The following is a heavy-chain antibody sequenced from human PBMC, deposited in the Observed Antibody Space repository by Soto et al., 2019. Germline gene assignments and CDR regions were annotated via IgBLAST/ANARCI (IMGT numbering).Heavy chain of an antibody. V-gene: IGHV1-69*13. CDR3: ARARQQLAPVDY. Sequence: GASVKVSCKASGGTFSSYAISWVRQAPGQGLEWMGGIIPIFGTANYAQKFQGRVTITADESTSTAYMELSSLRSEDTAVYYCARARQQLAPVDYWGQGTLVTVSS. J-gene: IGHJ4*02. CDR1: GGTFSSYA. CDR2: IIPIFGTA. D-gene: IGHD6-13*01.